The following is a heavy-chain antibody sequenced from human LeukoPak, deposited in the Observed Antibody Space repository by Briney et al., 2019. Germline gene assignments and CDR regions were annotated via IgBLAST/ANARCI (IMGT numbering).Heavy chain of an antibody. D-gene: IGHD6-13*01. CDR1: GVTVSSNY. J-gene: IGHJ6*03. CDR3: ASDPPPYSSSSYYYMDV. V-gene: IGHV3-53*01. CDR2: IYSGGRT. Sequence: GGSLRLSCAASGVTVSSNYMSWVRQAPGKGREWGSVIYSGGRTYYADSVQGRFTISRDNSKNTLHLQINSPGAEDTAVYYCASDPPPYSSSSYYYMDVWGRGTTVTVSS.